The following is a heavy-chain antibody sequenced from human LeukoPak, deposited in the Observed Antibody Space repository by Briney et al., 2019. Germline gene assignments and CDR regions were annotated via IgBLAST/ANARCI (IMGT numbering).Heavy chain of an antibody. CDR2: IKSKTDGGTT. V-gene: IGHV3-15*01. CDR1: GFTFSNAW. CDR3: AKDHSADGWPTFEY. Sequence: GGSLRLSCAASGFTFSNAWMSWVRQAPGKGLEWVGRIKSKTDGGTTDYAAPVKGRFTISRDDSKNTLYLQMNSLRVNDSAIYYCAKDHSADGWPTFEYWGRGTLVTVSS. D-gene: IGHD5-24*01. J-gene: IGHJ4*02.